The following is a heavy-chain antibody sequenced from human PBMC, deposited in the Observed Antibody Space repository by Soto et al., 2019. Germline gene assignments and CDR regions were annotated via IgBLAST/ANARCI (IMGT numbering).Heavy chain of an antibody. D-gene: IGHD3-10*01. CDR1: GFSFSNYD. CDR3: AGGGGGLLWFGEPPY. Sequence: QVQLVESGGGVVQPGRSLRLSCAASGFSFSNYDIHWVRQAPGKGLEWVAFIRYDGSNKYYADSVKGRFTISRDNSKNTLYLQMDRLRVEDTAVYYCAGGGGGLLWFGEPPYWGRGTLVAVSS. J-gene: IGHJ4*02. CDR2: IRYDGSNK. V-gene: IGHV3-33*01.